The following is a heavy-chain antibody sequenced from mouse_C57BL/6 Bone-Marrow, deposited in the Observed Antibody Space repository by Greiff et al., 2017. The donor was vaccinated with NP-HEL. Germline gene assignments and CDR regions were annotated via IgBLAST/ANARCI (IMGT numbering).Heavy chain of an antibody. CDR3: TRSLPLYYYGSSYLDY. V-gene: IGHV1-15*01. J-gene: IGHJ2*01. CDR1: GYTFTDYE. CDR2: IDPETGGT. D-gene: IGHD1-1*01. Sequence: QVQLQQSGAELVRPGASVTLSCKASGYTFTDYELHWVKQTPVHGLEWIGAIDPETGGTAYNPKFKGKAILTADKSSSTAYMERRSLTSEDSAVYYCTRSLPLYYYGSSYLDYWGQGTTLTVSS.